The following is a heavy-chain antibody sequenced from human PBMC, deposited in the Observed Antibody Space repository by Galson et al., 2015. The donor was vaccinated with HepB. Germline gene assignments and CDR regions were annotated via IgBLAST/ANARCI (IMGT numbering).Heavy chain of an antibody. CDR1: GDSINTHNYF. V-gene: IGHV4-39*02. J-gene: IGHJ4*02. CDR3: ARDRYSRNLDAEY. D-gene: IGHD5-12*01. CDR2: VYHRGDT. Sequence: TCSVSGDSINTHNYFWAWVRQPPGKGLEWIATVYHRGDTYYNPSLKNRVVISIDTSRNQFYLKVNSVTAADTAIYYCARDRYSRNLDAEYWGQGTLVTVSA.